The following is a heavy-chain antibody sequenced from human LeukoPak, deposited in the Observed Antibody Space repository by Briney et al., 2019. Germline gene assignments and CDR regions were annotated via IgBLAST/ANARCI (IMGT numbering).Heavy chain of an antibody. D-gene: IGHD1-26*01. CDR1: GFTFSDYS. J-gene: IGHJ4*02. Sequence: GGSLRLSCAASGFTFSDYSMNWVRQAPGKGLEWVSSISGRTTYISYADSLKGRFTISRDNAKNSLYLQMNSLRAEDTAVYYCVRDRSGSYPYYFDFWGQGTLVTVSS. CDR2: ISGRTTYI. CDR3: VRDRSGSYPYYFDF. V-gene: IGHV3-21*01.